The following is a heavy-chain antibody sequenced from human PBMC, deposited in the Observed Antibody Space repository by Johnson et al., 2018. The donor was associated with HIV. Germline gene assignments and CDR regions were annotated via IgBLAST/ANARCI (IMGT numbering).Heavy chain of an antibody. CDR1: GFTFSSYD. Sequence: VLLVESGGGVVRPGGSLRLSCAASGFTFSSYDMHWVRQATGKGLEWVSAIGTAGDTYYPGSVKGRFTISRENAKNSLYLQMNSLRAGDTAVYYCAREAQTHAFDIWGQGTMVTVSS. CDR3: AREAQTHAFDI. J-gene: IGHJ3*02. D-gene: IGHD4-23*01. CDR2: IGTAGDT. V-gene: IGHV3-13*01.